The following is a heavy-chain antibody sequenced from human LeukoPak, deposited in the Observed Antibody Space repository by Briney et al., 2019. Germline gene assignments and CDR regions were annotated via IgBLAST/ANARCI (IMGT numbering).Heavy chain of an antibody. D-gene: IGHD4-17*01. J-gene: IGHJ4*02. CDR2: INAGNGNT. V-gene: IGHV1-3*01. CDR1: GYTFTSYA. CDR3: ARGPPRDYGEIFDY. Sequence: ASVKVSCKASGYTFTSYAMHWVRQAPGQRLEWMGWINAGNGNTKYSQKFQGRVTMTTDTSTSTAYMELRSLRSDDTAVYYCARGPPRDYGEIFDYWGQGTLVTVSS.